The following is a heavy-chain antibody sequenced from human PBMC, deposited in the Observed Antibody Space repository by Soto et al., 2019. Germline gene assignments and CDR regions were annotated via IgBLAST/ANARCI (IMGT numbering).Heavy chain of an antibody. D-gene: IGHD1-1*01. CDR2: IYATGTI. Sequence: SETLSLTCTVSGASISGFYWSWIRKSAGKGLEWIGRIYATGTIDYNPSLKSRVMMSVDTSKKQFSLKLRSVTAADTAVYYCVRDGTKTLRDWFDPWGQGISVTVSS. J-gene: IGHJ5*02. CDR1: GASISGFY. CDR3: VRDGTKTLRDWFDP. V-gene: IGHV4-4*07.